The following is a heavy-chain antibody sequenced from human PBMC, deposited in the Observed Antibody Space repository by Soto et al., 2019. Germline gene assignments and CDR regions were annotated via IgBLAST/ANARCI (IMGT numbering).Heavy chain of an antibody. D-gene: IGHD3-3*01. CDR2: ITNSGGTT. J-gene: IGHJ4*02. Sequence: GGSLRLSCAASGFAFSGYAMHRVRQAPGKGLEYVSAITNSGGTTYYANSVEGRFTISRDNSKNTLYLQMGSLRAEDMAVYYCVRVGVMRTLDYWGQGTLVTVSS. CDR3: VRVGVMRTLDY. V-gene: IGHV3-64*01. CDR1: GFAFSGYA.